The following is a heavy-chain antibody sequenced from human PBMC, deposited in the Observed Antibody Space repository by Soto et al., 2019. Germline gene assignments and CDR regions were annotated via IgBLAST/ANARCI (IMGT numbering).Heavy chain of an antibody. J-gene: IGHJ6*02. V-gene: IGHV3-33*01. CDR1: GFTFSSYG. Sequence: QVQLVESGGGVVQPGRSLRLSCAASGFTFSSYGMHWVRQAPGKGLECVAVIWYDGSNKYYADSVKGRFTISRDNSKNTLYLQMNSLRAEDTAVYYCARDKGFGSYYSGTYYYYGMDVWGQGTTVTVSS. CDR3: ARDKGFGSYYSGTYYYYGMDV. D-gene: IGHD1-26*01. CDR2: IWYDGSNK.